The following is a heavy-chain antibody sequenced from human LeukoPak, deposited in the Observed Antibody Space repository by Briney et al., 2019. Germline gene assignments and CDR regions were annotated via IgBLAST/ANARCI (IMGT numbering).Heavy chain of an antibody. CDR3: ASEYCSGGNCYFDY. J-gene: IGHJ4*02. D-gene: IGHD2-15*01. V-gene: IGHV5-51*01. Sequence: GESLKISCKGSEYSFATYWIGWVRQMPGQGLEWMGIIFPGDSDTRYSPSFQGQVTFSADKSISTAYLQWSSLKASDTAIYYCASEYCSGGNCYFDYWGQGTLVTVSS. CDR2: IFPGDSDT. CDR1: EYSFATYW.